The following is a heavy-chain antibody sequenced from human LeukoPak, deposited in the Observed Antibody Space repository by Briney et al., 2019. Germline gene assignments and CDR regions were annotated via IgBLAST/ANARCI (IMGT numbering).Heavy chain of an antibody. V-gene: IGHV3-21*01. D-gene: IGHD6-6*01. J-gene: IGHJ6*03. CDR1: GFTFSSYS. Sequence: GGSLRLSCAASGFTFSSYSTNWVRQAPGKGLEWVSSISSSSSYIYYADSVKGRFTISRDNAKNSLYLQMNSLRAGDTAVYYCARAGSSSSTQAYYYYMDVWGKGTTVTVSS. CDR2: ISSSSSYI. CDR3: ARAGSSSSTQAYYYYMDV.